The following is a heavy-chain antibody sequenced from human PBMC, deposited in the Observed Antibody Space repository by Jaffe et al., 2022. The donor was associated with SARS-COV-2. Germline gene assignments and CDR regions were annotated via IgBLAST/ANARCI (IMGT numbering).Heavy chain of an antibody. Sequence: QVQLVESGGGVVQPGRSLRLSCAASGFTFSSYAMHWVRQAPGKGLEWVAVISYDGSNKYYADSVKGRFTISRDNSKNTLYLQMNSLRAEDTAVYYCARERGLLAAAAFFDYWGQGTLVTVSS. J-gene: IGHJ4*02. V-gene: IGHV3-30-3*01. D-gene: IGHD6-13*01. CDR3: ARERGLLAAAAFFDY. CDR2: ISYDGSNK. CDR1: GFTFSSYA.